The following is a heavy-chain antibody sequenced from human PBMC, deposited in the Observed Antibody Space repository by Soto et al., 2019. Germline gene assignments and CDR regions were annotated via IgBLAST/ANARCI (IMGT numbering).Heavy chain of an antibody. CDR2: ISYDGSNK. CDR1: GFTFSSYA. J-gene: IGHJ4*02. Sequence: GGSLRLSCVASGFTFSSYAIHWVRQAPGKGLEWVAVISYDGSNKFYADSVKGRFTISRDNSKNTLYLHVNSLNTEDTAVYYCAKDVTVDIVNTPGYWGQGTLVTVSS. D-gene: IGHD5-12*01. V-gene: IGHV3-30*18. CDR3: AKDVTVDIVNTPGY.